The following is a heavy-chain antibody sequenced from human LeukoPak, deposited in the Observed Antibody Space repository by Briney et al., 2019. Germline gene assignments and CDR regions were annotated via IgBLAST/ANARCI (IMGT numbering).Heavy chain of an antibody. Sequence: SETLSLTCAVYGGSFSGDYWSWIRQPPGKGLEWIGEINHSGSTNYNPSLKSRVTISVDTSKNQFSLKLSSVTAADTAVYYCARGNHSSSWYVDYWGQGTLVTVSS. CDR3: ARGNHSSSWYVDY. J-gene: IGHJ4*02. CDR1: GGSFSGDY. CDR2: INHSGST. D-gene: IGHD6-13*01. V-gene: IGHV4-34*01.